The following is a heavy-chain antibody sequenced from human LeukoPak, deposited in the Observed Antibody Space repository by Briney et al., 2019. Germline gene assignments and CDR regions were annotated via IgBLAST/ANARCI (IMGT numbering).Heavy chain of an antibody. CDR1: GGSISSGSYY. CDR3: ARVTSSGYYLYYYYYMDV. CDR2: IYTSGST. D-gene: IGHD3-22*01. J-gene: IGHJ6*03. Sequence: MASETLSLTCTVSGGSISSGSYYWSWNRQPAGKGLEWIGRIYTSGSTNYNPSLKSRVTISVDTSKNQFSLKLSSVTAADTAVYYCARVTSSGYYLYYYYYMDVWGKGTTVTVSS. V-gene: IGHV4-61*02.